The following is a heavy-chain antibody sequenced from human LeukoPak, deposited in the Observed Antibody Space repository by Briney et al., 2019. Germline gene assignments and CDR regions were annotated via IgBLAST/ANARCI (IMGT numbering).Heavy chain of an antibody. CDR3: ATSDTWAAAASDAFDI. CDR1: GYTFTSYD. J-gene: IGHJ3*02. Sequence: ASVKVSCKASGYTFTSYDINWVRQANGQGLEWMGWMNPNSGNTGYAQKFQGRVTMTRNTSISTAYMELSSLRSEDTAVYYCATSDTWAAAASDAFDIWGQGTMVTVSS. D-gene: IGHD6-13*01. CDR2: MNPNSGNT. V-gene: IGHV1-8*01.